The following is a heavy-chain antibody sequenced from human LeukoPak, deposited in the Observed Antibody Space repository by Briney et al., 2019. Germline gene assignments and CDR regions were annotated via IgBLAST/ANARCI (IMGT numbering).Heavy chain of an antibody. CDR2: IKEDGSEK. V-gene: IGHV3-7*01. CDR3: SRNSGWYRLDY. Sequence: GGSLRLSCTASGFTFTTYWMTWVRQSPGKGLEWVANIKEDGSEKGYADSVKGRFTISRDNAKNSLYLQMNNLRVDDTAMYYCSRNSGWYRLDYWGQGTLVTVPS. CDR1: GFTFTTYW. J-gene: IGHJ4*02. D-gene: IGHD6-19*01.